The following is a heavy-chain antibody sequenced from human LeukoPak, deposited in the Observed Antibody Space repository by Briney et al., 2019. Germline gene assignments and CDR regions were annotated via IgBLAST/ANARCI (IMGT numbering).Heavy chain of an antibody. D-gene: IGHD5-18*01. CDR2: MNPNSGNT. Sequence: ASVKVSCKASGYTFTSYDINWVRQATGQGLEWMGWMNPNSGNTGYAQKFQGRVTITRNTSISTAYMELSSLRSEDTAVYYCARVQALRDTAMVTDLYYYYMDVWGKGTTVTVSS. CDR3: ARVQALRDTAMVTDLYYYYMDV. CDR1: GYTFTSYD. V-gene: IGHV1-8*03. J-gene: IGHJ6*03.